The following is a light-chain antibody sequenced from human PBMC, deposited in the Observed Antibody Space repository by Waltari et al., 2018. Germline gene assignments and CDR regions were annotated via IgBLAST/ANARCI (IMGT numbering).Light chain of an antibody. Sequence: QSVLTQPPSMSGTPGQRVTISCSGSSSNIGSNTVNWYQQLPGTAPKFLIYGNNRRPSGVPARFSGSKSGTLASLAISGLQSEDEADYYCGAWDDSLSGFYVFGTGTKVTVL. CDR3: GAWDDSLSGFYV. J-gene: IGLJ1*01. V-gene: IGLV1-44*01. CDR1: SSNIGSNT. CDR2: GNN.